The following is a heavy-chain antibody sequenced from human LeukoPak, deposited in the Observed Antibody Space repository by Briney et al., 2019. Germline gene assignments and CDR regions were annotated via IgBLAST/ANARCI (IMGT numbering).Heavy chain of an antibody. CDR3: ARGRLVLYYFDY. J-gene: IGHJ4*02. Sequence: PSQTLSLTCAVSGGSISSGGYSWSWLRQPRGKGREWIGYIYHSGSTYYNPSLKSPVTISVDRSKNQFSLKLSSVTAADTAVYYCARGRLVLYYFDYWGQGTLVTVSS. D-gene: IGHD4-11*01. CDR2: IYHSGST. V-gene: IGHV4-30-2*01. CDR1: GGSISSGGYS.